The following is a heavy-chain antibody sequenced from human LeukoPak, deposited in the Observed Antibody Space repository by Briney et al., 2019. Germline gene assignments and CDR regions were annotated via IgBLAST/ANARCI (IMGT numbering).Heavy chain of an antibody. Sequence: PGGSLRLSCAASECTFNSYLMSWVRQAPGKGLEWVAFIKPDGSESSYVDSVKGRSTISRDNAKNSLYLQMNSLRVEDTAVYYCARGDTSSKIDYWGQGTLVTVSS. CDR1: ECTFNSYL. CDR2: IKPDGSES. D-gene: IGHD6-6*01. CDR3: ARGDTSSKIDY. J-gene: IGHJ4*02. V-gene: IGHV3-7*01.